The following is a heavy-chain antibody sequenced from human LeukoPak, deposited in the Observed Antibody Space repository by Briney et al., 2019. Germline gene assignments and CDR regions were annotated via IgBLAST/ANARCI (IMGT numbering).Heavy chain of an antibody. CDR3: ARETSSSWYPFDY. Sequence: GASVKVSCKASGYTFTGYYMHWVRQAPGQGLEWMGWINPNSGGANYAQKFQGRVTMTRDTSISTAYMELSRLRSDDTAVYYCARETSSSWYPFDYWGQGTLVTVSS. V-gene: IGHV1-2*02. J-gene: IGHJ4*02. CDR1: GYTFTGYY. D-gene: IGHD6-13*01. CDR2: INPNSGGA.